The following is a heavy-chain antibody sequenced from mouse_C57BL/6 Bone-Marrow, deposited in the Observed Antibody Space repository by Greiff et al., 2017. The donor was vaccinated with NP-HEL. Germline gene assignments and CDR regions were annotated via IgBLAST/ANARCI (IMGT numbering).Heavy chain of an antibody. Sequence: DVLLVESGGGLVKPGGSLKLSCAASGFTFSDYGMHWVRQAPEKGLEWVGYISSGSSTIYYADTVKGRVTISRDNAKITLFLQMTSLRSEDTAMYYCARRSSFDYWGQGTTLTVSS. V-gene: IGHV5-17*01. CDR2: ISSGSSTI. D-gene: IGHD1-1*01. CDR3: ARRSSFDY. CDR1: GFTFSDYG. J-gene: IGHJ2*01.